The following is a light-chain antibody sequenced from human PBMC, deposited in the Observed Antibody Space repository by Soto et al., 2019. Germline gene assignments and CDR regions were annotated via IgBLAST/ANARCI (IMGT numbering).Light chain of an antibody. CDR2: EVS. CDR3: SPYTSTTTRV. J-gene: IGLJ1*01. Sequence: QSVLTQPASVSGSPGQSITISCTGTSSDVGGYNYVSWYQQHPGKGPKLMIYEVSNRPSGVSNRFSGSKSGNTATLTISGLQAEDEADYYCSPYTSTTTRVFGTG. CDR1: SSDVGGYNY. V-gene: IGLV2-14*03.